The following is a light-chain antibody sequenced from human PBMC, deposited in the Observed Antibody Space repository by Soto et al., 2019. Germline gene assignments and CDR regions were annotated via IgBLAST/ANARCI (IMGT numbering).Light chain of an antibody. CDR1: SSNIGAGYD. V-gene: IGLV1-40*01. Sequence: QAVVTQPPSVSGAPGQRVTISCTGSSSNIGAGYDVHWYQQLPGTAPKLLIYGNSNRPSGVPDRFSGSNSGNSASLAITGLQAEDEADYYCQSYDSSLYVFGTGTKVTVL. J-gene: IGLJ1*01. CDR2: GNS. CDR3: QSYDSSLYV.